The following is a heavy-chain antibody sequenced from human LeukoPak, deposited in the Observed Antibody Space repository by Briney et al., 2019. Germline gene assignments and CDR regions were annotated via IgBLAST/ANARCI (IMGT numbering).Heavy chain of an antibody. D-gene: IGHD3-3*01. V-gene: IGHV3-30-3*02. Sequence: GGSLRLSCAASGFTFSNYAIHWVRQAPGKGLEWVAVVSFDGNSKNYADSVKGRFTLSRDNSKNTLYLQMNSLRAEDTAVYYCAKTYDFWSGYNYYYMDVWGKGTTVTVSS. CDR2: VSFDGNSK. CDR3: AKTYDFWSGYNYYYMDV. CDR1: GFTFSNYA. J-gene: IGHJ6*03.